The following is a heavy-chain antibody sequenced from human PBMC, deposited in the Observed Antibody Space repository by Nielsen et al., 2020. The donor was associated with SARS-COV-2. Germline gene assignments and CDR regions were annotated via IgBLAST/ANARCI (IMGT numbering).Heavy chain of an antibody. D-gene: IGHD3-3*01. CDR3: ARDRSYSHYDFWSGYYRH. V-gene: IGHV3-7*01. J-gene: IGHJ4*02. Sequence: ESLKISCAASGFTFSSYAMSWVRQAQGKGLEWVANIKQDGSEKYYVDSVKGRFTISRDNAKNSLYLQMNSLRAEDTAVYYCARDRSYSHYDFWSGYYRHWGQGTLVTVSS. CDR2: IKQDGSEK. CDR1: GFTFSSYA.